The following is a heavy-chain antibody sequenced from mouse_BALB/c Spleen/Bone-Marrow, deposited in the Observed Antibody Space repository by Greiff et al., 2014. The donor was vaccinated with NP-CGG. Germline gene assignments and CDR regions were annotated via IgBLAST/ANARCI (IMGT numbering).Heavy chain of an antibody. J-gene: IGHJ4*01. CDR1: GCTFTSYY. CDR3: ARERRSRAMDY. V-gene: IGHV1S56*01. Sequence: VQLQQSGPELVKPGASVRISCKASGCTFTSYYIHWVKQRPGQGLEWIGWIYPGNVNTKYNEKFKGKATLTADKSSSTAYMQLSSLTSEDSAVYFCARERRSRAMDYWGQGTSVTVSS. CDR2: IYPGNVNT.